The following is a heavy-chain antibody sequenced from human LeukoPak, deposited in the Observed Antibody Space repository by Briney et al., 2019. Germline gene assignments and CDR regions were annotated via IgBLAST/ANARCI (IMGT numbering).Heavy chain of an antibody. V-gene: IGHV3-11*04. J-gene: IGHJ4*02. D-gene: IGHD2/OR15-2a*01. CDR2: ISSTGRTI. CDR3: ARLRYNSTWGIFDY. Sequence: GGSLRLSCGASGFSFSDYYMSWVRQAPGKGLEWISYISSTGRTIYYADSVKGRFTISRDNDKSSLYLQMNSLRAEDTALYYCARLRYNSTWGIFDYWGQGTLVTVSS. CDR1: GFSFSDYY.